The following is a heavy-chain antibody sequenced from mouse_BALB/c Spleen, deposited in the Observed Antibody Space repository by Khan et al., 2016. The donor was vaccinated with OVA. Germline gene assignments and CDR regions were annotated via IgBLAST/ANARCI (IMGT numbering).Heavy chain of an antibody. CDR2: VSPGSGIP. J-gene: IGHJ4*01. D-gene: IGHD1-1*01. CDR3: TSSYDDGNSLSAIDY. V-gene: IGHV1S41*01. Sequence: DLVKPGASVKLSCKASGYTFTSYWINWIKQRPGQGLEWIGRVSPGSGIPYYNEIFKGKATVTVDKSSSTAYIQLNSLSSEDSAVYFCTSSYDDGNSLSAIDYWGHGTSVTVSS. CDR1: GYTFTSYW.